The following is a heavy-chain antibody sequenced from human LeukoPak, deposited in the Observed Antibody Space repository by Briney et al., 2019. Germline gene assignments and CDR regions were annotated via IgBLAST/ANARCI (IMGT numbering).Heavy chain of an antibody. CDR2: FDPEDGET. J-gene: IGHJ6*02. CDR3: ATDTTLWFGELAPMDV. D-gene: IGHD3-10*01. Sequence: TSVKVSCKVSGYTLTDLSMHWVRQAPGKGLEWMGGFDPEDGETIYAQKFQGRVTMTEDTSTDTAYMELSRLRSEDTAVYYCATDTTLWFGELAPMDVWGQGTTVTVSS. V-gene: IGHV1-24*01. CDR1: GYTLTDLS.